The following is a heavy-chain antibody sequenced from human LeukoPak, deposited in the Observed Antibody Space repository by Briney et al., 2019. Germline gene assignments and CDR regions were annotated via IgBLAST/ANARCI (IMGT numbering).Heavy chain of an antibody. CDR2: ITGTGGST. V-gene: IGHV3-23*01. Sequence: GGSLRLSCAASGFSLSTYGVSWVRQPPGKGLEWVSGITGTGGSTYYADSVKGRFTVSRDNSKNTLYLQMNSLRAEDTAVYYCAKDAYCSSTSCGYYGMDVWGQGTTVTVSS. CDR3: AKDAYCSSTSCGYYGMDV. D-gene: IGHD2-2*01. J-gene: IGHJ6*02. CDR1: GFSLSTYG.